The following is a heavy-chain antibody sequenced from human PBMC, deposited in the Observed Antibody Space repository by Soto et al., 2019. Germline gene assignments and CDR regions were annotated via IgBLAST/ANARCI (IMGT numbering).Heavy chain of an antibody. V-gene: IGHV4-4*02. J-gene: IGHJ6*02. CDR1: GGSISSSNW. Sequence: PXETLSLTCSVSGGSISSSNWWSWVRQPPVKGLEWIGEIYHSGSTNYNPSLKSRVTISVDKSKNQFSLKLSSVTAADTAVYYCARDRKEGYYYYGMDVWGQGNTVTVSS. CDR3: ARDRKEGYYYYGMDV. CDR2: IYHSGST.